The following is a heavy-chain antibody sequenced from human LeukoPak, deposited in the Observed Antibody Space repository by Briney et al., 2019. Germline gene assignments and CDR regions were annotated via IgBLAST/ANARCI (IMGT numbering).Heavy chain of an antibody. Sequence: PGGSLRLSCAASGFTVSSNYMSWVRQAPGKGLEWVSVIYSGGSTHYADSVKGRFTISRDNSKNTLYLQMNSLRAEDTAVYYCARAWDSSGWYWFDPWGQGTLVTVSS. D-gene: IGHD6-19*01. CDR2: IYSGGST. CDR1: GFTVSSNY. CDR3: ARAWDSSGWYWFDP. J-gene: IGHJ5*02. V-gene: IGHV3-53*01.